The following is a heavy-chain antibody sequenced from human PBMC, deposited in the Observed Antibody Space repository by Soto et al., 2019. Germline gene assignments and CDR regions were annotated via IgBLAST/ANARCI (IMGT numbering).Heavy chain of an antibody. V-gene: IGHV3-43D*04. J-gene: IGHJ6*02. CDR2: ISWDGGST. D-gene: IGHD3-3*01. CDR3: AKDNTVGGYDFWSGMMDV. Sequence: TGGSLRLSCAASGFTFDDYAMHWVRQAPGKGLEWVSLISWDGGSTYYADSVKGRFTISRDNSKNSLYLQMNSLRAEDTALYYCAKDNTVGGYDFWSGMMDVWGQGTTVTVSS. CDR1: GFTFDDYA.